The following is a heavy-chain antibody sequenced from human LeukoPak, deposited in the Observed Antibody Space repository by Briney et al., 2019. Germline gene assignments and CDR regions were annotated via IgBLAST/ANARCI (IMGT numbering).Heavy chain of an antibody. J-gene: IGHJ3*02. V-gene: IGHV3-53*01. CDR1: GFTVSSNY. D-gene: IGHD2-2*01. CDR3: ATATTLNCSSTSCYEGDHDAFDI. CDR2: IYSGGST. Sequence: PGGSLRLSCAASGFTVSSNYMSWVRQAPGKGLEWVSVIYSGGSTYYADSVKGRFTISRDNSKNTLYLQMNSLRAEDTAVYYCATATTLNCSSTSCYEGDHDAFDIWGQGTMVTVSS.